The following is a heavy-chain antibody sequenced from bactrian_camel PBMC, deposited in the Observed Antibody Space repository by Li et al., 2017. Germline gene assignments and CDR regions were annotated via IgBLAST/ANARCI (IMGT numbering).Heavy chain of an antibody. D-gene: IGHD4*01. CDR2: INSRGVT. CDR1: GFPFSIYS. Sequence: HVQLVESGGGLVQPGGSLRLSCAASGFPFSIYSLYWVRQAPGKGLEWVSSINSRGVTYYADSAKGLFTISQDDTTNTIYLQMNNLKPEDTGMYYCAVDRTCPLYTDYVQYWGQGTQVTVS. V-gene: IGHV3S1*01. CDR3: AVDRTCPLYTDYVQY. J-gene: IGHJ4*01.